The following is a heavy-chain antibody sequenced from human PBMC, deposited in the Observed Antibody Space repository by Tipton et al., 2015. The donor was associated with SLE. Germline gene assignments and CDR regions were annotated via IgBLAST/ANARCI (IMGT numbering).Heavy chain of an antibody. J-gene: IGHJ4*02. CDR2: VYHTGNT. V-gene: IGHV4-59*12. CDR3: ARGGGDFGLKN. D-gene: IGHD3/OR15-3a*01. Sequence: TLSLTCTFSGGSISSYYWSWIRQSPGKGMEWIGYVYHTGNTNYNPSLKSRLTISVDTSKNQFSLKLSSVTAADTAVYYCARGGGDFGLKNWGQGTLVTVSS. CDR1: GGSISSYY.